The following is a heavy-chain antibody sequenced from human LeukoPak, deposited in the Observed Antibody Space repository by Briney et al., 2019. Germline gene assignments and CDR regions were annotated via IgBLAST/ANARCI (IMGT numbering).Heavy chain of an antibody. Sequence: ASVKVSCKASGGTFSSYAISWVRQAPGQGLEWMGGIIPIFGTANYAQKFQGRVTITADESTSTAYMELSSLRSEDTAVYYCARAGRPVYYYDSSGYYYWGQGTLVTVSS. CDR2: IIPIFGTA. V-gene: IGHV1-69*13. J-gene: IGHJ4*02. CDR3: ARAGRPVYYYDSSGYYY. D-gene: IGHD3-22*01. CDR1: GGTFSSYA.